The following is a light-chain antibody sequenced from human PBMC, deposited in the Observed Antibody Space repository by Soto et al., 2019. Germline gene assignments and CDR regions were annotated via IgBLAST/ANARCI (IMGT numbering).Light chain of an antibody. CDR2: AAS. Sequence: DIQMTQSPSSVSASVGDRVTITCRASQRISSWLAWYQQKPGKAPKLLIYAASSLQSGVPSRFSGSGSGTDFTLTISSLQPEDFATYYCQQANSFPLGFGGGTKVEIK. V-gene: IGKV1-12*01. CDR3: QQANSFPLG. J-gene: IGKJ4*01. CDR1: QRISSW.